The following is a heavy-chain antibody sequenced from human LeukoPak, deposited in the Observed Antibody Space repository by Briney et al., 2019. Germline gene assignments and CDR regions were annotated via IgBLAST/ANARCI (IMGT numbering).Heavy chain of an antibody. Sequence: PGGSLRLSCAASGFTFDTYTMNWVRQAPGKGLEWVSSISSSDTDDTDIYYADLVTGRFTISRDNARNSLYLQMNSLRAEDTAVYYCAREDPPTMFRGVISFDSWGRGTLVTVSS. CDR3: AREDPPTMFRGVISFDS. V-gene: IGHV3-21*01. J-gene: IGHJ4*02. CDR2: ISSSDTDDTDI. CDR1: GFTFDTYT. D-gene: IGHD3-10*01.